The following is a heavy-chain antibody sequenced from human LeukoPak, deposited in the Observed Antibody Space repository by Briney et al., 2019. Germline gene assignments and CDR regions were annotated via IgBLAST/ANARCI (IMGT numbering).Heavy chain of an antibody. CDR1: GYTFTSYG. Sequence: ASVKVSCKASGYTFTSYGISWVRQAPGQGLEWMGWISAYNSNTNYAQKLQGRVTMTTDTSTSTAYMELRSLRSDDTAVYYCARVYSNYYYFDYWGQGTLVTVSS. D-gene: IGHD4-11*01. CDR2: ISAYNSNT. J-gene: IGHJ4*02. CDR3: ARVYSNYYYFDY. V-gene: IGHV1-18*01.